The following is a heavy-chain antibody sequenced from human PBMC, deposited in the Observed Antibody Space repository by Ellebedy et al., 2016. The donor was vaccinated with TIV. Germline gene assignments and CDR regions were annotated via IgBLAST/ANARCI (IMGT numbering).Heavy chain of an antibody. J-gene: IGHJ4*02. V-gene: IGHV4-34*01. Sequence: SETLSLXXAVYGGSFSGYYWSWIRQPPGKGLEWIGEINHSGSTNYNPSLKSRVTISVDTSKNQFSLKLSSVTAADTAVYYCARGRGSIWGQGTLVTVSS. CDR3: ARGRGSI. CDR1: GGSFSGYY. CDR2: INHSGST. D-gene: IGHD1-26*01.